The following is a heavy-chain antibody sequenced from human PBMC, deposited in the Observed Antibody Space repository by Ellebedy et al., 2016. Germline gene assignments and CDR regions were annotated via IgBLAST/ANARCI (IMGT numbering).Heavy chain of an antibody. CDR1: GFTVSSNY. CDR2: MYSGGNK. Sequence: ESLKISXAASGFTVSSNYMSWVRQAPGTGLEWVSVMYSGGNKYYADSVKGRFTISRDNFKNTLYLQMNSLRAEDTAVYYCARGLRDAFDIWGKGTMGTVSS. CDR3: ARGLRDAFDI. J-gene: IGHJ3*02. V-gene: IGHV3-53*01.